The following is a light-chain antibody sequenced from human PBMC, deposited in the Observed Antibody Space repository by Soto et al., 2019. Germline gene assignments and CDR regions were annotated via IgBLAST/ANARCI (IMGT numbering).Light chain of an antibody. CDR2: GKN. CDR1: SSNIGGGYD. CDR3: QSYDASLSGDV. J-gene: IGLJ1*01. Sequence: QSVLTQPPSVSEAPGQRVTISCTGSSSNIGGGYDVHWFQQLPGTAPKLLFYGKNNRPSGVPDRFSGSTSGTSASLAITGLQTEDEAIYYCQSYDASLSGDVFGTGTKLTVL. V-gene: IGLV1-40*01.